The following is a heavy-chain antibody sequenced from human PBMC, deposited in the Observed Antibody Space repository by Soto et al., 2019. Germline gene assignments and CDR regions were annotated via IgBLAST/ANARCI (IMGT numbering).Heavy chain of an antibody. CDR3: ARGGVLRYFDWFIH. D-gene: IGHD3-9*01. V-gene: IGHV4-34*01. J-gene: IGHJ4*02. CDR1: GGSFSGYY. Sequence: QVQLQQWGAGLLKPSETLSLTCAVYGGSFSGYYWSWIRQPPGKGLEWIGEINHSGSTNYNPSLKSRVTISVDTSKNQFCLKRSSVTAADTVVYYCARGGVLRYFDWFIHWGQGTLVTVSS. CDR2: INHSGST.